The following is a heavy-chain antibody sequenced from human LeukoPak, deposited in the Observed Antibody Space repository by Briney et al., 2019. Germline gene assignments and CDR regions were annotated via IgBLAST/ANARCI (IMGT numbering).Heavy chain of an antibody. V-gene: IGHV3-30*02. CDR3: AKTKGGNFDAFDI. J-gene: IGHJ3*02. Sequence: GGSLRLSCAASGFAFSTSGMHWVRQAPGKGLEWVAFIRYDGNNKYYTDSVKGRFTIFRDNSKNTLYLQMNSLRAEDTAVYYCAKTKGGNFDAFDIWGQGTMVTVSS. CDR2: IRYDGNNK. CDR1: GFAFSTSG. D-gene: IGHD4-23*01.